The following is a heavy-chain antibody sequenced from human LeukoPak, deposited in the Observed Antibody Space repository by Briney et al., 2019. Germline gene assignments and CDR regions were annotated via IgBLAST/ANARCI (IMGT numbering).Heavy chain of an antibody. CDR2: INPNSGGT. V-gene: IGHV1-2*02. J-gene: IGHJ4*02. Sequence: ASVKVSCKASGYTFTGYYMHWVRQAPGQGLEGMGWINPNSGGTNYAQKFQGRVTVTRDTSISTAYMELSRLRSDDTAVYYCARDTDSSGYYFYRGQGTLVTVSS. CDR3: ARDTDSSGYYFY. D-gene: IGHD3-22*01. CDR1: GYTFTGYY.